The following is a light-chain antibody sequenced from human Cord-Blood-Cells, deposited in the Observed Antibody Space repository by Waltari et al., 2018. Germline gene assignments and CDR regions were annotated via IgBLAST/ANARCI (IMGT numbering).Light chain of an antibody. CDR3: LLYMGSGISV. Sequence: QTVVTQAPSFSVSPGGTVTLTCGLSSGSVSTSYYPSWYQRTPGQAPRTLIYSTNTRSSVVPDRFSGSNLGNKAALTITGAQADDESDYYLLLYMGSGISVFGGGTKLTVL. CDR1: SGSVSTSYY. J-gene: IGLJ3*02. CDR2: STN. V-gene: IGLV8-61*01.